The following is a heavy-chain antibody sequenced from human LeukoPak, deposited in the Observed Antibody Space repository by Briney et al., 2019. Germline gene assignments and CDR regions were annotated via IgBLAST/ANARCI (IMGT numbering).Heavy chain of an antibody. D-gene: IGHD6-19*01. CDR1: GFTFTTYW. CDR3: ARGWQWLDY. Sequence: GGSLRLSCATSGFTFTTYWMTWVRRAPGKGLEWVANIKQDGSEKNYVDAVRGRLTISRDNAKSSSYLQMNSLRAEDTAVYYCARGWQWLDYWGQGTLVTVSS. J-gene: IGHJ4*02. CDR2: IKQDGSEK. V-gene: IGHV3-7*05.